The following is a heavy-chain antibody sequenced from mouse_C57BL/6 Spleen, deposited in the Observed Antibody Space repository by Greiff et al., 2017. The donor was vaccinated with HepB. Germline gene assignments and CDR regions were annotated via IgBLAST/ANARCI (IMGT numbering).Heavy chain of an antibody. Sequence: EVQLQQSGPVLVKPGASVKMSCKASRYTFTDYYMNWVKQSHGKSLEWIGVINPYNGGTSYNQKFKGKATLTVDKSSSTAYMELNSLTSEDSAVYYCARGYGSSSGWFAYWGQGTLVTVSA. V-gene: IGHV1-19*01. J-gene: IGHJ3*01. D-gene: IGHD1-1*01. CDR3: ARGYGSSSGWFAY. CDR1: RYTFTDYY. CDR2: INPYNGGT.